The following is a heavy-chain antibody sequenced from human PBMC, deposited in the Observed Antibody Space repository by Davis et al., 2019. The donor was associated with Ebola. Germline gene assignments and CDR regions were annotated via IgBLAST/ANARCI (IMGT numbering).Heavy chain of an antibody. CDR2: FPPFNGNT. V-gene: IGHV1-45*02. CDR3: ATARLYSGRQLPYYYYGMDV. Sequence: AASVKVSCKASAYTFTYRYLHWVRQPPAQALEWMGLFPPFNGNTNYAQKFQDRVTITRDRSMSTAYMELSSLRSEDTAMYYCATARLYSGRQLPYYYYGMDVWGQGTTVTVSS. J-gene: IGHJ6*02. D-gene: IGHD1-26*01. CDR1: AYTFTYRY.